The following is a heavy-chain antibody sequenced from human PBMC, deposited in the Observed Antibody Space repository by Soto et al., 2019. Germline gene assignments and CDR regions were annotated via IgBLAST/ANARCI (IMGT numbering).Heavy chain of an antibody. V-gene: IGHV4-30-4*01. CDR2: ISHSGNT. D-gene: IGHD3-9*01. CDR3: AYFDWLPY. Sequence: SETLSLTCTVSGGSISSGGYYWTWIRQPPGKGLEWIGYISHSGNTYYNSSLRSRVTISVDTSKNQFSLKMSSVTAADTAAYYCAYFDWLPYWGQGTLVTVSS. CDR1: GGSISSGGYY. J-gene: IGHJ4*02.